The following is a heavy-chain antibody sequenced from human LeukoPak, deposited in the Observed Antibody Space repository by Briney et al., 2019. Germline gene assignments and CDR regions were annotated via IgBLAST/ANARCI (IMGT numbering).Heavy chain of an antibody. V-gene: IGHV4-61*02. Sequence: SETLSLTCTVSGGSISSGSYYWSWIWKPAGKGLEWIGRIYTSGSTNYNPSLKSRVTISVDTSKNQFSLKLSSVTAADTAVYYCARGVRAVTYHWARYYYFDYWGQGTLVTVSS. J-gene: IGHJ4*02. D-gene: IGHD4-17*01. CDR3: ARGVRAVTYHWARYYYFDY. CDR2: IYTSGST. CDR1: GGSISSGSYY.